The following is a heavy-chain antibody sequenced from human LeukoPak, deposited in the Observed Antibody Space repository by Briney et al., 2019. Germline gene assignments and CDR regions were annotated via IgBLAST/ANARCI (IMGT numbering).Heavy chain of an antibody. CDR3: AKVGYSSSSGWFDP. CDR1: GFTFSSYG. Sequence: GGSLRLSCAASGFTFSSYGMHWVRQAPGKGLEWVAVISYDGSNKYYGDSVKGRFTISRDNSKNTLYLQMNSLRAEDTAVYYCAKVGYSSSSGWFDPWGQGTLVTVSS. D-gene: IGHD6-6*01. J-gene: IGHJ5*02. CDR2: ISYDGSNK. V-gene: IGHV3-30*18.